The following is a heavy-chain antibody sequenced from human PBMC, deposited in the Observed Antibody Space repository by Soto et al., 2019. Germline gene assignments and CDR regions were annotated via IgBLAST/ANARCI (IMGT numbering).Heavy chain of an antibody. CDR3: ARDNWGGSWYSVDWFDP. CDR1: GFTFSSYS. D-gene: IGHD2-15*01. J-gene: IGHJ5*02. Sequence: EVQLVESGGGLVKPGGSLRLSCAASGFTFSSYSMNWVRQAPGKGLEWVSSISSSSSYIYYADSVKGRFTISRDNAKNSLYLQMNGLRAEDTGVYYCARDNWGGSWYSVDWFDPWGQGTLVTVSS. CDR2: ISSSSSYI. V-gene: IGHV3-21*01.